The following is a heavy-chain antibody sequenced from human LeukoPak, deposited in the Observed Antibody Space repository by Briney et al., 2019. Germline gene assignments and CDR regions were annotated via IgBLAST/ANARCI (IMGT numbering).Heavy chain of an antibody. CDR2: MNPNSGNT. D-gene: IGHD3-3*01. CDR3: ARGNYYDFWSGYPYFDY. Sequence: ASVKVSCKASGYTFTSYDINWVRQATGQGLEWMGWMNPNSGNTGHAQKFQGRVTMTRNTSISTAYMELSSLRSEDTAVYYCARGNYYDFWSGYPYFDYWGQGTLVTVSS. J-gene: IGHJ4*02. CDR1: GYTFTSYD. V-gene: IGHV1-8*01.